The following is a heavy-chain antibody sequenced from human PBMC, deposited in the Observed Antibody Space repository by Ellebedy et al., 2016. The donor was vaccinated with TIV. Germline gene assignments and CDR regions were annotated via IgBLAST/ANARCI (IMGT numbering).Heavy chain of an antibody. D-gene: IGHD1-26*01. J-gene: IGHJ4*02. CDR1: GFTFTQYW. CDR3: AKDSRRGRYFDK. CDR2: INSDGSST. V-gene: IGHV3-74*01. Sequence: PGGSLRLSCAASGFTFTQYWLHWVRQAPGKGPVWVSRINSDGSSTTYADSVKGRFTISRDNAKNTLYLQMNSLRIEDTAVYYCAKDSRRGRYFDKWGQGSLVTVSS.